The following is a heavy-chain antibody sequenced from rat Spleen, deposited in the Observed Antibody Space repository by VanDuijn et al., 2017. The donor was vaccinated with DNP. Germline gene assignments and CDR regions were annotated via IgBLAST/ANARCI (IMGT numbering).Heavy chain of an antibody. CDR1: GFTFSKYG. J-gene: IGHJ2*01. CDR2: ISTSGEYA. Sequence: EVRLVESGGGLVQPGRSLKLSCVASGFTFSKYGMAWVRQAPTKGLEWVASISTSGEYAHYRDSVKGRFTISRDNAKNTLYLQMNRLRSEDTGTYYCARGGRSYFDYWGQGVMFTVSS. D-gene: IGHD1-11*01. CDR3: ARGGRSYFDY. V-gene: IGHV5S13*01.